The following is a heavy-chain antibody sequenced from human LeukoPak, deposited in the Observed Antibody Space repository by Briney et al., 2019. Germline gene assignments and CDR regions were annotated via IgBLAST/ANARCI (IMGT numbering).Heavy chain of an antibody. V-gene: IGHV1-2*02. CDR1: GYTFTAYY. J-gene: IGHJ5*02. D-gene: IGHD1-26*01. CDR2: INPNNGDT. Sequence: ASVKVSCKASGYTFTAYYIHWVRQAPGQGLEWMGWINPNNGDTDYAQKFQGRVTRARDTSIRTAYMDLSRLRADDTAMYYCASGYSGAYQWAFDPWGQGTLVTVSS. CDR3: ASGYSGAYQWAFDP.